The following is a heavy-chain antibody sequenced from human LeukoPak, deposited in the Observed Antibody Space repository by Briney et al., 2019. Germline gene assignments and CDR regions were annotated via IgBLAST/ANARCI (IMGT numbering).Heavy chain of an antibody. CDR3: ARQIASAGTAGFDF. CDR1: GVSISSYY. Sequence: PSETLSLTCTVSGVSISSYYWSWIRQPAGKGLEWIGRIYSTGSTNYNPSLKSRVTMSVDTSKNQFSLRLRSVPAADTAVYYCARQIASAGTAGFDFWGQGALVTVSS. D-gene: IGHD6-13*01. V-gene: IGHV4-4*07. J-gene: IGHJ4*02. CDR2: IYSTGST.